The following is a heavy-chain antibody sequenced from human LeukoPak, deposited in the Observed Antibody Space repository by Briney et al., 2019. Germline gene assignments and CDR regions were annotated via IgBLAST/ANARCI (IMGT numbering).Heavy chain of an antibody. D-gene: IGHD6-13*01. Sequence: SETLSLTCTVSGGSISSYYWSWIRQPAGKGLEWIGRIYTSGSTNYNPSLKSRVTMSVDTSKNQFFLKLSSVTAADTAVYYCARGAGPRTYYYGMDVWGQGTTVTVSS. CDR2: IYTSGST. CDR1: GGSISSYY. V-gene: IGHV4-4*07. J-gene: IGHJ6*02. CDR3: ARGAGPRTYYYGMDV.